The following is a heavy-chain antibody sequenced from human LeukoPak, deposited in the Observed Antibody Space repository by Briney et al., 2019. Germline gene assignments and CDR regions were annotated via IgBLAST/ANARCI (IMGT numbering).Heavy chain of an antibody. CDR2: INPSGGST. V-gene: IGHV1-46*01. J-gene: IGHJ4*02. CDR3: ARVPRLGTLDY. D-gene: IGHD3-16*01. CDR1: GYTFTSYY. Sequence: ASVKVSCKASGYTFTSYYMHWVRQAPGQGLEWMGIINPSGGSTSYAQKFQGRVTMTRDTSTSTAYMELRSLRSDDTAVYYCARVPRLGTLDYWGQGTLVTVSS.